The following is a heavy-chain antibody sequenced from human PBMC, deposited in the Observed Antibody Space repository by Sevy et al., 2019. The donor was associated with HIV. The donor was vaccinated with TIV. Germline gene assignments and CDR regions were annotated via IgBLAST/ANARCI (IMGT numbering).Heavy chain of an antibody. Sequence: ASVKVSCKASGGTFSSYAISWVRQAPGQGLEWMGGIIPIFGTANYAQKFQGRVTITADESTSTACMELSSLGSEETAVYYCARESGEYCSSTGCTRPGFDYYYGMDVWGQGTTVTVSS. J-gene: IGHJ6*02. V-gene: IGHV1-69*13. CDR3: ARESGEYCSSTGCTRPGFDYYYGMDV. CDR2: IIPIFGTA. CDR1: GGTFSSYA. D-gene: IGHD2-2*01.